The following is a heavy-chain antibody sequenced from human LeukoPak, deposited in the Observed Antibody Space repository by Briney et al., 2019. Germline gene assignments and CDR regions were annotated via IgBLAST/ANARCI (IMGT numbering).Heavy chain of an antibody. CDR2: FYTSGST. D-gene: IGHD1-14*01. J-gene: IGHJ4*02. CDR1: GGSISSYH. V-gene: IGHV4-4*07. CDR3: ARAEPTYFDY. Sequence: SETLSLTCTVSGGSISSYHWNWIRQPAGKGLEWIGRFYTSGSTNYNPSLKSQVTISVDTSKNQFSLKLSSVTAADTAVYYCARAEPTYFDYWGQGTLVTVSS.